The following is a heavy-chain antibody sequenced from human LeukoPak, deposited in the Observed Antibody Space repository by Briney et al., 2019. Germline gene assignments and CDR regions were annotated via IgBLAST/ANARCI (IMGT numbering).Heavy chain of an antibody. CDR2: IYYSGST. CDR3: ARHRYDFWSGYRSYFDY. D-gene: IGHD3-3*01. V-gene: IGHV4-59*08. CDR1: GGSISSYY. Sequence: SETLSLTCTVSGGSISSYYWSWTRQPPGKGLEWIGYIYYSGSTNYNPSLKSRVTISVDTSKNQFSLKLSSVTAADTAVYYCARHRYDFWSGYRSYFDYWGQGTLVTVSS. J-gene: IGHJ4*02.